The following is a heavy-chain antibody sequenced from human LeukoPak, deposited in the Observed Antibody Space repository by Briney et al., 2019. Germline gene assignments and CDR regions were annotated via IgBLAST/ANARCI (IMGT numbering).Heavy chain of an antibody. V-gene: IGHV1-69*05. CDR3: ARGPPGITMIVVARDYYYYGMDV. CDR1: GGTFSSYA. J-gene: IGHJ6*02. CDR2: IIPIFGTA. D-gene: IGHD3-22*01. Sequence: PQASVKVSCKASGGTFSSYAISWVRQAPGQGLEWMGGIIPIFGTANYAQKFQGRVTMTRNTSISTAYMELRSLRSDDAAVYYCARGPPGITMIVVARDYYYYGMDVWGQGTTVTVSS.